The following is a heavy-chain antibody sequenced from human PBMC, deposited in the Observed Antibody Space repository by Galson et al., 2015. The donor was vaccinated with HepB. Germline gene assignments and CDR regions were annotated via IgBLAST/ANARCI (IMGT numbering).Heavy chain of an antibody. J-gene: IGHJ6*03. Sequence: SVKVSCKASGGTFSSYATSWVRQAPGQGLEWMGGIIPIFGTANYAQKFQGRVTITADESTSTAYMELSSLRSEDTAVYYCATSPLYSGYCSSTSCPRNYYYYMDVWGKGTTVTVSS. CDR1: GGTFSSYA. CDR2: IIPIFGTA. V-gene: IGHV1-69*13. CDR3: ATSPLYSGYCSSTSCPRNYYYYMDV. D-gene: IGHD2-2*01.